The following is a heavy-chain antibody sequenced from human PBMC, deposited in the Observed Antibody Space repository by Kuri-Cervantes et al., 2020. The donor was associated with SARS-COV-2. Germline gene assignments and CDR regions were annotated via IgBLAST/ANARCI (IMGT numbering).Heavy chain of an antibody. D-gene: IGHD2-21*01. V-gene: IGHV3-30-3*01. J-gene: IGHJ4*02. CDR1: GFTFSDYA. Sequence: GESLKISCATSGFTFSDYAMHWVRQAPGKGLEWVAVISYDGTNKDYTASGKGRFTISRDNSQNTLYLQMKSLRTEDTALYYCARDRVGVHDSWGQGTLVTVSS. CDR3: ARDRVGVHDS. CDR2: ISYDGTNK.